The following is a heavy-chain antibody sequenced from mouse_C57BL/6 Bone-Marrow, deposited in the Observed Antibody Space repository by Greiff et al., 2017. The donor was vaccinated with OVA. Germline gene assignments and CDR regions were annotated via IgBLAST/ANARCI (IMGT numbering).Heavy chain of an antibody. V-gene: IGHV3-6*01. J-gene: IGHJ3*01. CDR2: ISYDGSN. Sequence: EVKLVESGPGLVKPSQSLSLTCSVTGYSITSGYYWNWIRQFPGNKLEWMGYISYDGSNNYNPSLKNRISITRDTSKNQFFLKLNSVTTEDTATYYCARPGAYWGQGTLVTVSA. CDR1: GYSITSGYY. CDR3: ARPGAY.